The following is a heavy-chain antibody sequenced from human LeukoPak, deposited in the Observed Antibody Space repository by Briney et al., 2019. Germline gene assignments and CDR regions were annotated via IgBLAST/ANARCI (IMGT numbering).Heavy chain of an antibody. CDR1: GFSFSSCG. CDR3: ARRGYCSGGSCYWVGSFDY. J-gene: IGHJ4*02. V-gene: IGHV3-30*02. Sequence: GGSLRLSCAASGFSFSSCGMHWVRQAPGKGLERVAFIRYDGSNKYSADSVRGRFTISRDNAKNSLYLQMNSLRAEDTAVYYCARRGYCSGGSCYWVGSFDYWGQGTLVTVSS. D-gene: IGHD2-15*01. CDR2: IRYDGSNK.